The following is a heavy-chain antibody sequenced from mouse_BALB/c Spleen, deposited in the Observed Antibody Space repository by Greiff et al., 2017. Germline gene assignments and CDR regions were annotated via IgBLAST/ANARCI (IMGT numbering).Heavy chain of an antibody. V-gene: IGHV5-9-4*01. D-gene: IGHD2-4*01. J-gene: IGHJ4*01. Sequence: EVKLMESGGGLVKPGGSLKLSCAASGFTFSSYAMSWVRQSPEKRLEWVAEISSGGSYTYYPDTVTGRFTITRDNAKNTLYLEMSSLRSEDTAMDYCARDRDYDGGGAMDYWGQGTSVTVSS. CDR3: ARDRDYDGGGAMDY. CDR1: GFTFSSYA. CDR2: ISSGGSYT.